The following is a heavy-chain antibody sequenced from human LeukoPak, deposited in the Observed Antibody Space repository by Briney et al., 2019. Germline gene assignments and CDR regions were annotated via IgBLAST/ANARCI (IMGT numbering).Heavy chain of an antibody. J-gene: IGHJ4*02. CDR3: ARHRTASDY. V-gene: IGHV3-21*01. D-gene: IGHD3-16*02. CDR2: ITSSSSYI. CDR1: GFTFSTYS. Sequence: NPGRSLRLSCAASGFTFSTYSMTWVRQAPGKGLEWVSSITSSSSYIYYADSVKGRFTISRDNAKSSLYLQMNSLRAEDTALYYCARHRTASDYWGQGTLVTVSS.